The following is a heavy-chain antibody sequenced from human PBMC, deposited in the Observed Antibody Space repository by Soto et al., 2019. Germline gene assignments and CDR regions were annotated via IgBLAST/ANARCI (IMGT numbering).Heavy chain of an antibody. V-gene: IGHV4-59*11. CDR3: TRGGDPYKTGH. CDR2: IHYSGST. Sequence: PSETLSLTCTVSGGSISGHYWSWIRQPPGKGLEWIGFIHYSGSTNYNPSLKGRVTMSVDTSKNQFSLKLTSVNTADTAIYYCTRGGDPYKTGHWGQGTLVTVSS. J-gene: IGHJ4*02. D-gene: IGHD2-21*01. CDR1: GGSISGHY.